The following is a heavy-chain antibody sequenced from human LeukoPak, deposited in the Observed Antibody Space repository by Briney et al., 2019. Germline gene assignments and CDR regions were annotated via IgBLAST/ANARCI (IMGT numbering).Heavy chain of an antibody. D-gene: IGHD3-16*01. CDR2: IYYSGST. Sequence: PSETLSLTCTVSGGSISSYYWSWIRQPPGKGLEWVGYIYYSGSTNYNPSLKSRVTISVDTSKNQFSLKLSSVTAADTAVYYCAREAYVSGSYAIDYWGQGTLVTVSS. CDR1: GGSISSYY. J-gene: IGHJ4*02. CDR3: AREAYVSGSYAIDY. V-gene: IGHV4-59*01.